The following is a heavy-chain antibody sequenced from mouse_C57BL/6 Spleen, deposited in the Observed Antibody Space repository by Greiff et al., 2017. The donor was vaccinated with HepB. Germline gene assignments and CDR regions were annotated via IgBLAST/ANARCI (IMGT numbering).Heavy chain of an antibody. CDR2: INPNNGGT. D-gene: IGHD3-1*01. V-gene: IGHV1-26*01. J-gene: IGHJ2*01. CDR1: GYTFTDYY. Sequence: VKLQQSGPELVKPGASVKISCKASGYTFTDYYMNWVKQSHGKSLEWIGDINPNNGGTSYNQKFKGKATLTVDKSSSTAYMELRSLTSEDSAVYYCARSGIPSFDYWGQGTTLTVSS. CDR3: ARSGIPSFDY.